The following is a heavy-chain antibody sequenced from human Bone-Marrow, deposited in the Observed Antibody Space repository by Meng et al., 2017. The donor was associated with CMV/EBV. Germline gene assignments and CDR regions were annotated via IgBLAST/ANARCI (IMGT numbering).Heavy chain of an antibody. Sequence: GESLKISCAASGFTVSSNYMSWVRQAPGKGLEWVAVISYDGSNKYYADSVKGRFTISRDNSKNTLYLQMNSLRAEDTAVYYCARVKLSSGAFDIWGQGPMVTF. V-gene: IGHV3-30*03. CDR3: ARVKLSSGAFDI. D-gene: IGHD3-3*01. J-gene: IGHJ3*02. CDR2: ISYDGSNK. CDR1: GFTVSSNY.